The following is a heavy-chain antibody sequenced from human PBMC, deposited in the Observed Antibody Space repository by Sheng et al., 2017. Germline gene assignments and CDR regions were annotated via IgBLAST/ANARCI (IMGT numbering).Heavy chain of an antibody. Sequence: QVQLVQSGAEVKKPGSSVKVSCKASGGTFSSYTISWVRQAPGQGLEWMGRIIPILGIANYAQKFQGRVTITADKSTSTAYMELSSLRSEDTAVYYCATGNSGWYAGNNWFDPWGQGTLVTVSS. D-gene: IGHD6-19*01. J-gene: IGHJ5*02. CDR2: IIPILGIA. CDR1: GGTFSSYT. V-gene: IGHV1-69*02. CDR3: ATGNSGWYAGNNWFDP.